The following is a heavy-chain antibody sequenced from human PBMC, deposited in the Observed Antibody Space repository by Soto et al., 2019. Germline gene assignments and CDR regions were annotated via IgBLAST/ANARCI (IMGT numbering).Heavy chain of an antibody. J-gene: IGHJ4*02. Sequence: GASAKVSCKASGYTFTHYYMHWVRQAPGQGLEWMGIINPNGGSTTYAQRFRAGFTMTRDTSTSTVYMELSSLRSEDSAVYYRATSVNSAMAFDYWGQGTLVTVSS. V-gene: IGHV1-46*01. CDR3: ATSVNSAMAFDY. CDR1: GYTFTHYY. D-gene: IGHD5-18*01. CDR2: INPNGGST.